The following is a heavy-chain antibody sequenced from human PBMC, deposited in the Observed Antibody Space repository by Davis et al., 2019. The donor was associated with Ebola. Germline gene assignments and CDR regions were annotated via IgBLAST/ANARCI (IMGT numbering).Heavy chain of an antibody. D-gene: IGHD5-24*01. Sequence: PGGSLRLSCAASGFTFSSYAMSWVRQAPGKGLEWVSAISGSGGSTYYADSVKGRFTISRDNSKNTLYLQMNSLRAEDTAVYYCAKDHGDGYNAWIFDYWGQGTLVTVSS. J-gene: IGHJ4*02. CDR1: GFTFSSYA. CDR2: ISGSGGST. CDR3: AKDHGDGYNAWIFDY. V-gene: IGHV3-23*01.